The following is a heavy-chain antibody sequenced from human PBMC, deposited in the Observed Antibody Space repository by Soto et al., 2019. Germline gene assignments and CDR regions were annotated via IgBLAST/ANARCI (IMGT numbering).Heavy chain of an antibody. Sequence: ASVKVSCKASGYTFTSYGISWVRQAPGQGLEWMGWISAYNGNTNYAQKLQGRVTMTTDTSTSTAYMELRSLRSDDTAVYYCARVKPLRFLEWLSAYDYYYYMDVWGKGTTVTVSS. CDR1: GYTFTSYG. D-gene: IGHD3-3*01. V-gene: IGHV1-18*01. CDR3: ARVKPLRFLEWLSAYDYYYYMDV. CDR2: ISAYNGNT. J-gene: IGHJ6*03.